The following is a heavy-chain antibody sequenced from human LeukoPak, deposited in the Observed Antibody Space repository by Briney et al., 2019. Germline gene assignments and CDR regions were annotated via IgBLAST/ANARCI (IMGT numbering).Heavy chain of an antibody. V-gene: IGHV3-23*01. CDR3: AELGITMIGGV. CDR2: ISGSGGST. CDR1: GFTFSSYS. J-gene: IGHJ6*04. D-gene: IGHD3-10*02. Sequence: GGSLRLSCAASGFTFSSYSMDWVRQAPGKGLEWVSAISGSGGSTYYADSVKGRFTISRDNAKNSLYLQMNSLRAEDTAVYYCAELGITMIGGVWGKGTTVTISS.